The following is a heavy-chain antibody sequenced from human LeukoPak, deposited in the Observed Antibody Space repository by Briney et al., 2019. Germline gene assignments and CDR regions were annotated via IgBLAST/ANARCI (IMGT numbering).Heavy chain of an antibody. J-gene: IGHJ5*02. CDR3: ASLDTSMA. CDR1: GFTFSRNN. V-gene: IGHV3-64*01. D-gene: IGHD5-18*01. Sequence: GGSLRLSCAASGFTFSRNNMHCVRQAPGEGLEYGSSITSNGGGTSNANSVKSRLTITRDNTKNMLYLQMGSLRTEDMGVYYCASLDTSMAWGQGNLVIVSS. CDR2: ITSNGGGT.